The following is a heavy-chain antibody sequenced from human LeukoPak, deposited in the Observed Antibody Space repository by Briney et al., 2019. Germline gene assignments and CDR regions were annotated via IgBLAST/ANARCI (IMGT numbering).Heavy chain of an antibody. D-gene: IGHD3-22*01. CDR3: AKDNVDSSRLEGYY. Sequence: GGSLRLSCAASGFTFSSYAMSWVRQAPGKGLEWVSAISGSGGSTYYADSVKGRFTISRDNSKNTLYLQMNSLRAKDTAVYYCAKDNVDSSRLEGYYWGQGTLVTVSS. CDR2: ISGSGGST. J-gene: IGHJ4*02. V-gene: IGHV3-23*01. CDR1: GFTFSSYA.